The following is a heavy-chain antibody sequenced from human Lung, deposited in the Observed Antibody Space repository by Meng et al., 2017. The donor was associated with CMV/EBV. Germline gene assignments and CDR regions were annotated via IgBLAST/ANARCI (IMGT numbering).Heavy chain of an antibody. J-gene: IGHJ4*02. Sequence: SXTLSLXCTVSGGSISSSSYYWGWIRQPPGKGLEWIGSIYYSGRTYYNPSLKSRVTISVDTSKNQFSLKLSSVTAVDTAVYYCARDRRLVMALRRTHFDVXGQGXTVTVSS. CDR2: IYYSGRT. CDR1: GGSISSSSYY. CDR3: ARDRRLVMALRRTHFDV. V-gene: IGHV4-39*07. D-gene: IGHD3-16*01.